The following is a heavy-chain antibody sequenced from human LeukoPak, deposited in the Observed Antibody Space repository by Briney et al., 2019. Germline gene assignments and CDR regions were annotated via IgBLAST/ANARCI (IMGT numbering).Heavy chain of an antibody. D-gene: IGHD5-24*01. J-gene: IGHJ4*02. CDR1: GFTFSSYG. V-gene: IGHV3-30*02. CDR2: IRYDGSNK. CDR3: AKDYVADGYNLVTWYFDY. Sequence: GGSLRLSCAASGFTFSSYGMHWVRQAPGKGLEWVAFIRYDGSNKYYADSVKGRFTISRDNSKNTLYLQMNSLRAEDTAVYYCAKDYVADGYNLVTWYFDYWGQGTLVTVSS.